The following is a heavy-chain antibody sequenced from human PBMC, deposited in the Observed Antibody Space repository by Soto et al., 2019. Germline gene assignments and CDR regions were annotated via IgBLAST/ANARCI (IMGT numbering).Heavy chain of an antibody. D-gene: IGHD6-19*01. CDR3: ARTYSSGWYGLSWFDP. CDR2: MNPNSGNT. J-gene: IGHJ5*02. V-gene: IGHV1-8*01. CDR1: GYTFTSYD. Sequence: ASVKVSCKASGYTFTSYDINWVRQATGQGLEWMGWMNPNSGNTGYAQKFQGRITMTRNTSISTAYMELSSLRSEDTAVYYCARTYSSGWYGLSWFDPWGQGTLVTVSS.